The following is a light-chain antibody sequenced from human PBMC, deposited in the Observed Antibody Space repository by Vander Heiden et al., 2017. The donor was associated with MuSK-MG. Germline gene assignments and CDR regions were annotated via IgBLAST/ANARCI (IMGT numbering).Light chain of an antibody. CDR3: QESYSARYA. CDR1: QSIRSY. J-gene: IGKJ4*01. Sequence: DMTLTQSPSSLSASVGDKVTITCRASQSIRSYLAWYQQKPGKVPRVLIYAASSLQSGVPSRFSGSGSGTDFTLTISSLQPEDVATYYCQESYSARYAFGAGTKLEIK. V-gene: IGKV1-39*01. CDR2: AAS.